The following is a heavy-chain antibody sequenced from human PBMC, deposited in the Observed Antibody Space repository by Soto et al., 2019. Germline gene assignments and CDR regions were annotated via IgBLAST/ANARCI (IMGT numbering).Heavy chain of an antibody. D-gene: IGHD2-15*01. J-gene: IGHJ3*02. CDR1: GFTFSSYA. CDR2: ISGSGGST. CDR3: AKGPHVGKDIVVVVAAIGYAFDI. Sequence: GGSLRLSCAASGFTFSSYAMSWVRQAPGKGLEWVSAISGSGGSTYYADSVKGRFTISRDNSKNTLYLQMNSLRAEDTAVYYCAKGPHVGKDIVVVVAAIGYAFDIWGQGTMVTVSS. V-gene: IGHV3-23*01.